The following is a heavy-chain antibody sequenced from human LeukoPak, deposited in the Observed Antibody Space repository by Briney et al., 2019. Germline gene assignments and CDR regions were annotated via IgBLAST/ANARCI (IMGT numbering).Heavy chain of an antibody. V-gene: IGHV3-23*01. CDR1: GFTFSDFA. CDR2: VSGRGDGT. CDR3: IIFPGR. D-gene: IGHD3-3*01. J-gene: IGHJ4*02. Sequence: GGSLRLSCAASGFTFSDFAVSWVRQAPGKGLEWVSAVSGRGDGTYYADSVKGRFTISRDNSKNTLYLQMNSLQTDDTAVYYCIIFPGRWGQGTLVAVSS.